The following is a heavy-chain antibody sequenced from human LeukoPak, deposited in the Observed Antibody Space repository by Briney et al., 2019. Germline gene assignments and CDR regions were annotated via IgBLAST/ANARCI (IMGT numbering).Heavy chain of an antibody. D-gene: IGHD2-2*01. Sequence: PGGSLRLSCAASGFTFSSYSMNWVRPAPGKGLEWVSSISSSSYIYYADSVKGRFTISRDNAKNSLYLQMNSLRAEDTAVYYCASPDIVVVPAAIDYYYMDVWGKGTTVTVSS. CDR3: ASPDIVVVPAAIDYYYMDV. J-gene: IGHJ6*03. V-gene: IGHV3-21*01. CDR1: GFTFSSYS. CDR2: ISSSSYI.